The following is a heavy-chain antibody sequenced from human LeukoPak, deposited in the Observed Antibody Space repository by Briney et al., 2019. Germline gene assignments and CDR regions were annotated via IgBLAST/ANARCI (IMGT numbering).Heavy chain of an antibody. CDR2: IYYSGST. CDR3: ASSHSSSWFVVGAFDI. CDR1: GGSISSYY. V-gene: IGHV4-59*01. Sequence: SETLSLTCTVSGGSISSYYWSWIRQPPGKGLEWIGYIYYSGSTNYNPSLKSRVTISVDTSKNQFSLKLSSVTAADTAVYYCASSHSSSWFVVGAFDIWGQETMVTVSS. D-gene: IGHD6-13*01. J-gene: IGHJ3*02.